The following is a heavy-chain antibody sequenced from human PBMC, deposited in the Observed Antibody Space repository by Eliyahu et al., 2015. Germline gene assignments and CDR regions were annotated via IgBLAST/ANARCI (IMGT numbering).Heavy chain of an antibody. Sequence: QVQLVESGGGEVQPGRSLRLXCAASGFTFSNYGMHWVRQAPGKGLGWVALIWYDGSNKYYADSVKGRFTISRDNSKNTLYLQMNSLRAEDTAVFYCARGGYYDRSGYHDTFDIWGQGTMVTVSS. D-gene: IGHD3-22*01. CDR2: IWYDGSNK. V-gene: IGHV3-33*01. CDR1: GFTFSNYG. CDR3: ARGGYYDRSGYHDTFDI. J-gene: IGHJ3*02.